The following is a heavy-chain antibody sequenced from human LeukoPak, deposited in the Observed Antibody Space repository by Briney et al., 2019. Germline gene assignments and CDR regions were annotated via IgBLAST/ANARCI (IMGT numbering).Heavy chain of an antibody. D-gene: IGHD6-13*01. CDR1: GGTFSSYA. CDR3: ARAAAGHPYYYYYYMDV. Sequence: PVKVSCKASGGTFSSYAISWVRQAPGQGLEWMGGIIPIFGTANYAQKFQGRVTITADESTSTAYMELSSLRSEDTAVYYCARAAAGHPYYYYYYMDVWGKGTTVTVSS. CDR2: IIPIFGTA. J-gene: IGHJ6*03. V-gene: IGHV1-69*13.